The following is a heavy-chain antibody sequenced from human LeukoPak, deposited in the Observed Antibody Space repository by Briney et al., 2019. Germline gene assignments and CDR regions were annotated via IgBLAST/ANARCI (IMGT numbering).Heavy chain of an antibody. CDR3: ATRADYSNYFDY. J-gene: IGHJ4*02. D-gene: IGHD4-11*01. CDR1: GDSISSYY. Sequence: SATLSLTCTVSGDSISSYYWSWIRQPPGKGLEWIGYIYYSGSTNYSPSLKSRVTISVDTSKNQFSLKLSSVPAADTAVYYCATRADYSNYFDYWGQGILVTVSS. CDR2: IYYSGST. V-gene: IGHV4-59*08.